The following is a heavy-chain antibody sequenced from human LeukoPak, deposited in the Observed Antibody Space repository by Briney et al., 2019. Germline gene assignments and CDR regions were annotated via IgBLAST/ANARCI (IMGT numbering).Heavy chain of an antibody. Sequence: GGSLRLPCLASGFNFGSYALTWVRQAPGQGLEWVSSISSSGQSIYYADSVKGRFIISRDTLKNTLYLHMNSLRGEDTAIYSCAKDSRGGIAEAFFVAWGQGTLVTVSS. D-gene: IGHD6-13*01. J-gene: IGHJ4*02. CDR2: ISSSGQSI. CDR3: AKDSRGGIAEAFFVA. V-gene: IGHV3-23*01. CDR1: GFNFGSYA.